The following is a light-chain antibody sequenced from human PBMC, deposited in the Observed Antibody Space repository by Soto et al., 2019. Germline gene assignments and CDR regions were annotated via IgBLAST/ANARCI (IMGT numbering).Light chain of an antibody. J-gene: IGLJ2*01. CDR3: TSYAGSNIPVL. Sequence: QSVLAHPPSASGSRGQSVTISCTGTSSDVGGYNFVSWYQQHPGKAPKLMIYDVTERPSGVPDRFSGSKSGNTASLTVSGLQGEDEADYYCTSYAGSNIPVLFGGGTKLTVL. CDR2: DVT. CDR1: SSDVGGYNF. V-gene: IGLV2-8*01.